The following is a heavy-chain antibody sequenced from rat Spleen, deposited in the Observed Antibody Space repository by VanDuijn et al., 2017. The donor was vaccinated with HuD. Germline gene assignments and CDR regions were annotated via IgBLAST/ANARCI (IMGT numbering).Heavy chain of an antibody. Sequence: EVQLVESGGGLVQPGRSLKLSCAASGFSFSDYYMAWVRQAPKKGLEWVACISYEGSSSYYGDSVKGRFTISRDNAKSTLYLQMNSLRSEDTATDYGARRGYNNQWFFDFWGPGTMVTVSS. CDR3: ARRGYNNQWFFDF. D-gene: IGHD1-10*01. CDR2: ISYEGSSS. V-gene: IGHV5-22*01. CDR1: GFSFSDYY. J-gene: IGHJ1*01.